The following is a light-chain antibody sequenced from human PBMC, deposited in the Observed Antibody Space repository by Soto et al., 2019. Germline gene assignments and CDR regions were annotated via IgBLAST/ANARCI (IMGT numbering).Light chain of an antibody. CDR2: GAF. Sequence: DIQMTQSPSSLSASVGDRVTITCRASQSITTYLNWYQQKPGKAPKVLIYGAFNLESGVPSRFSGSASGTDFTLAISSLHPEDFATYYCQQGYSTPYTFGQGTKLEI. CDR1: QSITTY. CDR3: QQGYSTPYT. V-gene: IGKV1-39*01. J-gene: IGKJ2*01.